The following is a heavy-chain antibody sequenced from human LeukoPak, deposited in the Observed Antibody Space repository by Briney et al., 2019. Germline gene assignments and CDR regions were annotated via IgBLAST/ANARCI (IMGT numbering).Heavy chain of an antibody. V-gene: IGHV4-61*02. D-gene: IGHD2-15*01. Sequence: SQTLSLTCTVSGGSISSGSYYWSWIRQPAGKGLEWIGRIYTSGSTNYNPSLKSRVTISVDTSKNQFSLKLSSVTAADTAVYYCARVVATDYYYYYMDVWGKGTTVTISS. J-gene: IGHJ6*03. CDR3: ARVVATDYYYYYMDV. CDR2: IYTSGST. CDR1: GGSISSGSYY.